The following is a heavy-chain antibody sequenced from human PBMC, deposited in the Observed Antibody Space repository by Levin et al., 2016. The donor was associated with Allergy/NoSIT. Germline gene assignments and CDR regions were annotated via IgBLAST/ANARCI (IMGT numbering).Heavy chain of an antibody. CDR3: TTDWGTVTTDYFDY. J-gene: IGHJ4*02. Sequence: WIRQPPGKGLEWVGRIKSKTDGGTTDYAAPVKGRFTISRDDSKNTLYLQMNSLKTEDTAVYYCTTDWGTVTTDYFDYWGQGTLVTVSS. D-gene: IGHD4-17*01. CDR2: IKSKTDGGTT. V-gene: IGHV3-15*01.